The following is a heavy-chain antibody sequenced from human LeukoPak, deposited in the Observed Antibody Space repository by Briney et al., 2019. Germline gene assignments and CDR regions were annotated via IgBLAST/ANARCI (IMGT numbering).Heavy chain of an antibody. V-gene: IGHV3-23*01. CDR2: ISGNGGTT. D-gene: IGHD3-10*01. J-gene: IGHJ4*02. CDR1: GFTFSSYA. Sequence: GGSLRLSCAASGFTFSSYAMSWVRQAPGKGLEWVSAISGNGGTTYYADSVKGRFTISRDNSKNTLYLQMNSLRAEDTAVYYCAKPRGVYGSGSYFYFDYWGQGTLVTVSS. CDR3: AKPRGVYGSGSYFYFDY.